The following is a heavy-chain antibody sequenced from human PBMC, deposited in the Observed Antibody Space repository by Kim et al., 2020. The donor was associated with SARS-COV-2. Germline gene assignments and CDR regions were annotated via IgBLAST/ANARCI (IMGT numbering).Heavy chain of an antibody. J-gene: IGHJ4*02. CDR1: GFPFSNYA. D-gene: IGHD2-2*01. V-gene: IGHV3-23*01. Sequence: GGSLRLSCAASGFPFSNYAMSWVRQAPGRGLEWVSTISAGGITTYYADSVKGRFTISRENSKNTLSLQMNSLRAEDTAVYYCAKGTTSTTYSATDYWGQGTLVTVSS. CDR3: AKGTTSTTYSATDY. CDR2: ISAGGITT.